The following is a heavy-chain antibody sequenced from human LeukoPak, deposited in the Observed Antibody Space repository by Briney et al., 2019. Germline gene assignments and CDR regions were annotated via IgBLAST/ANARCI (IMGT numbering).Heavy chain of an antibody. D-gene: IGHD2-8*01. CDR2: IKYDGSEK. CDR1: ELTFSSYW. Sequence: QPGGPLNPSCAAPELTFSSYWRTWAAQPPGKGLEWVANIKYDGSEKHYVDSVKGRFTISRDNAKNSLYLQMNSPRAEDTAVYYCAREEWWFDSWGQGTLVTVSS. CDR3: AREEWWFDS. V-gene: IGHV3-7*01. J-gene: IGHJ5*01.